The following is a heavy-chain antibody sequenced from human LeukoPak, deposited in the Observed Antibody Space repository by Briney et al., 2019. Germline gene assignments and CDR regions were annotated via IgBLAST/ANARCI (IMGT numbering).Heavy chain of an antibody. D-gene: IGHD3-3*01. Sequence: GASVKVSCKTSGYTFTGYYMHWVRQAPGQGLEWMGWINPNSGGTNYAQKFQGRVTMTRDTSISTAYMELSRLRSDDTAVYYCARAYYDFWSGYYTAGYWGQGTLVTVSS. CDR2: INPNSGGT. V-gene: IGHV1-2*02. J-gene: IGHJ4*02. CDR3: ARAYYDFWSGYYTAGY. CDR1: GYTFTGYY.